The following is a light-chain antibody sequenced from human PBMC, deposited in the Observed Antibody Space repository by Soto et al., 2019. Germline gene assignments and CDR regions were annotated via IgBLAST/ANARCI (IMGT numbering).Light chain of an antibody. J-gene: IGKJ5*01. CDR2: GAS. CDR3: QQYYNWPPRVT. CDR1: QGLSGSY. Sequence: EIVMTQSPATLSVSPGERATLPCRASQGLSGSYLAWYQQKPGQAPRLLIYGASTRASGLPARFSGSGSGTEFTLTISSLQSEDFAVYYCQQYYNWPPRVTFGQGTRLEIK. V-gene: IGKV3-15*01.